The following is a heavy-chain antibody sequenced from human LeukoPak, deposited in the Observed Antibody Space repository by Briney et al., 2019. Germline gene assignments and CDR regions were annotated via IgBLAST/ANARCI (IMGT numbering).Heavy chain of an antibody. CDR2: IYHSGST. V-gene: IGHV4-59*12. CDR3: ASSLQDSSGYYHDY. Sequence: SETLSLTCAVSDGSITSYYWSWIRQPPGKGLEWIGYIYHSGSTNYNPSLKSRVTISIDTSKNQFSLKLSSVTAADTGVYYCASSLQDSSGYYHDYWGQGTLVTVSS. D-gene: IGHD3-22*01. CDR1: DGSITSYY. J-gene: IGHJ4*02.